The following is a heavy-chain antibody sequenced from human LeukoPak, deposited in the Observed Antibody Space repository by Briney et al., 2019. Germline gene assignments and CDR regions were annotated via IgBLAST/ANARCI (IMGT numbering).Heavy chain of an antibody. D-gene: IGHD4-23*01. CDR2: INPISGGT. CDR1: GYIFTGYY. J-gene: IGHJ1*01. CDR3: AKTVGLTEH. V-gene: IGHV1-2*02. Sequence: GASVKVSCKASGYIFTGYYMHWVRQAPGQGLEWMGWINPISGGTNSAQKFQGRVTMTRDTSISTAYMELSRLTSDDTAVYYCAKTVGLTEHWGQGTLVTVSS.